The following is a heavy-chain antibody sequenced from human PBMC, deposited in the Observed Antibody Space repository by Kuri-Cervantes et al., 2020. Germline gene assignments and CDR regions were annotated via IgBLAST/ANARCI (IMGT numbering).Heavy chain of an antibody. CDR2: ISSSGSTI. Sequence: GESLKISCAASGFTFSDYYMSWIRQAPGKGLEWVSYISSSGSTIYYADSVKGRFTISRDNAKNSLYLQMNSLRAEDTAVYYCARMVRGVIMENWFDPWGQGTLVTVSS. J-gene: IGHJ5*02. V-gene: IGHV3-11*01. CDR3: ARMVRGVIMENWFDP. D-gene: IGHD3-10*01. CDR1: GFTFSDYY.